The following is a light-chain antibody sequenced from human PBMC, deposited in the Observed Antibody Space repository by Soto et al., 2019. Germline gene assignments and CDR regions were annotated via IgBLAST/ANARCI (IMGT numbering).Light chain of an antibody. J-gene: IGKJ4*01. V-gene: IGKV1-33*01. CDR3: QQYGDLPLT. CDR1: QDISNH. Sequence: DIQMTQSPSSLSASVGDRVTITCQASQDISNHLKWYQQMPGKAPKLLIFDASSVEAGVPSRFSGSGSGTHLTFTIRNLQAQDIATYFCQQYGDLPLTFGGGTKV. CDR2: DAS.